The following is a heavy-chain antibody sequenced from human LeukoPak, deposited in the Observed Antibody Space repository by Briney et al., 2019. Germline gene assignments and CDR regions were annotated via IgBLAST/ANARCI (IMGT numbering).Heavy chain of an antibody. CDR3: ARGSGWLGS. CDR2: IHHSGDT. V-gene: IGHV4-59*08. D-gene: IGHD6-19*01. J-gene: IGHJ5*01. CDR1: GAXIRSSY. Sequence: SETLSLTCIVSGAXIRSSYWTWIRQPPGKGLEWIGNIHHSGDTNHNPSLKSRVTMSLDTSRSQFSLRLSSVTAADTAVYYCARGSGWLGSWGQGTLVTVSS.